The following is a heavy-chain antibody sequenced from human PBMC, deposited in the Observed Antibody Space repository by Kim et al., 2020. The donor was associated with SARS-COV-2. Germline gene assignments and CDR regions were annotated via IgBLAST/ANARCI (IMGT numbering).Heavy chain of an antibody. CDR3: TRVPPYSNSWWDAFDI. CDR1: GFTFSDSA. V-gene: IGHV3-73*01. D-gene: IGHD6-13*01. CDR2: IRSKANSYAT. Sequence: GGSLRLSCAASGFTFSDSAMYWVRQASGKGLEWVCRIRSKANSYATSYDLSVKGGFIISRDDSKNTAYLQMNSLKTEDTAIYYCTRVPPYSNSWWDAFDIWGQGTMVTVSS. J-gene: IGHJ3*02.